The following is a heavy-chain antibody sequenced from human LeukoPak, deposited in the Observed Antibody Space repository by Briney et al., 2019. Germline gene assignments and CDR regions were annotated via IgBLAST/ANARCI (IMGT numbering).Heavy chain of an antibody. D-gene: IGHD2-2*01. J-gene: IGHJ5*02. CDR2: INPKDGST. V-gene: IGHV1-46*01. Sequence: ASVKVSCKTSGDSFTTYYFHWVRQAPGQGLEWVATINPKDGSTDFAENFRGRVTLTRDTSTTTLYMDLHSLESADTAVYYCARDRGCTTSSCYRTGLRWFDPWGQGTLVIVSS. CDR1: GDSFTTYY. CDR3: ARDRGCTTSSCYRTGLRWFDP.